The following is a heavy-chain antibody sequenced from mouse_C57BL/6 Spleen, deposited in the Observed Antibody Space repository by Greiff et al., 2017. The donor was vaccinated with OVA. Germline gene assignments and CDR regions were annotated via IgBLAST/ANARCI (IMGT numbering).Heavy chain of an antibody. V-gene: IGHV5-4*03. CDR1: GFTFSSYA. Sequence: EVKVVESGGGLVKPGGSLKLSCAASGFTFSSYAMSWVRQTPEKRLEWVATISDGGSYTYYPDNVKGRFTISRDNAKNNLYLQMSHLKSEDTAMYYCARGDGSSYWFAYWGQGTLVTVSA. CDR3: ARGDGSSYWFAY. CDR2: ISDGGSYT. D-gene: IGHD1-1*01. J-gene: IGHJ3*01.